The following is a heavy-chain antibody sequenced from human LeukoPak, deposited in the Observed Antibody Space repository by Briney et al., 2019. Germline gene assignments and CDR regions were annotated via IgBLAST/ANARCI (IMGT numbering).Heavy chain of an antibody. Sequence: GGSLRLSCAASGFTVSSNYMSWVRQAPGKGLEWVSVIYSGGSTYYADSVKGRFTISRDNSKNTLYLQMNSLRAEDTAVYYCAREVYYYDSSGYYGVDYWGQRTLVTVSS. J-gene: IGHJ4*02. CDR3: AREVYYYDSSGYYGVDY. CDR1: GFTVSSNY. D-gene: IGHD3-22*01. V-gene: IGHV3-66*02. CDR2: IYSGGST.